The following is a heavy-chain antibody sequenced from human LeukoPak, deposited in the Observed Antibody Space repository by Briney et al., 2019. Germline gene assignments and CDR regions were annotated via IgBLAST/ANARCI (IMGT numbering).Heavy chain of an antibody. V-gene: IGHV5-51*01. CDR2: IYPGDSDT. Sequence: GESLKISCKGSGYSFTNYWIGWVRQMPGKGLEWMGIIYPGDSDTRYSPSFQGQVTISADKSINTAYLQWSSLKASDTAIYYCARRAQLERAYDYRGQGTLVTVSS. D-gene: IGHD1-1*01. CDR1: GYSFTNYW. CDR3: ARRAQLERAYDY. J-gene: IGHJ4*02.